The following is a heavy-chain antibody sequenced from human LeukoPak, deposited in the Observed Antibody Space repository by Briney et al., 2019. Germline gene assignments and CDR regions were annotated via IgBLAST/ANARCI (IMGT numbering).Heavy chain of an antibody. Sequence: ASVKVSCKASGGTFSSYAISWVRQAPGQGLEWMGGIIPIFGTANYAQKFQGRVTITTDESTSTAYMELSSLRSEDTAVYYCARDAQPGANWFDPWGQGTPVTVSS. CDR2: IIPIFGTA. J-gene: IGHJ5*02. CDR1: GGTFSSYA. D-gene: IGHD1-14*01. CDR3: ARDAQPGANWFDP. V-gene: IGHV1-69*05.